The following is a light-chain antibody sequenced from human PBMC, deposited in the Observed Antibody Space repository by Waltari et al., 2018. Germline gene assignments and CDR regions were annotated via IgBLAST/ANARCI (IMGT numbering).Light chain of an antibody. CDR3: QQSYSTPQT. V-gene: IGKV1-39*01. CDR2: AAS. Sequence: DIQMTQSPSSLSASVGDRVTITCRASQSISSYLNWYQQKPGKAPKLLIYAASSLQSGVPSSFSGSGSWTDFTLTISSLQPEDFATYYFQQSYSTPQTFGQGTKVEIK. CDR1: QSISSY. J-gene: IGKJ1*01.